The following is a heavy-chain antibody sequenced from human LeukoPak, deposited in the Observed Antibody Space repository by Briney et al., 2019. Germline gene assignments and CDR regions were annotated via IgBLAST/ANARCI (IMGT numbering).Heavy chain of an antibody. J-gene: IGHJ1*01. Sequence: SETLSLTCTASGGSISSGSYYWSWIRQHPGKGLEWIGYIYYSGSTYYNPSLKSRVTISVDTSKNQFSLKLSSVTAADTAVYYCARAPGYCSGGSCYTPPAEYFQHWGQGTLVTVSS. CDR1: GGSISSGSYY. V-gene: IGHV4-31*03. D-gene: IGHD2-15*01. CDR3: ARAPGYCSGGSCYTPPAEYFQH. CDR2: IYYSGST.